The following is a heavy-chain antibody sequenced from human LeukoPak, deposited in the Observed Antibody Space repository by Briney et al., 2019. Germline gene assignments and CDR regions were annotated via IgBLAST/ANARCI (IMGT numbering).Heavy chain of an antibody. CDR1: GFTFSSRA. D-gene: IGHD6-13*01. CDR3: AKGQSSSSTFDC. CDR2: IRGSSDVI. V-gene: IGHV3-23*01. J-gene: IGHJ4*02. Sequence: GGSLRLSCAASGFTFSSRAMSWVRQAPGMGLEWVSLIRGSSDVIEYADSVRGRFTISRDNSKNTVSLQMNNLRGEDTAVYYCAKGQSSSSTFDCWGQGTLVTVSS.